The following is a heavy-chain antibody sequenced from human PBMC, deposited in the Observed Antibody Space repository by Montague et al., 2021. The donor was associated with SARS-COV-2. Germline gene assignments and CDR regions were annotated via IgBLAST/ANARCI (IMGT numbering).Heavy chain of an antibody. D-gene: IGHD5-12*01. CDR3: ARTHSGSWAHLDN. J-gene: IGHJ4*02. V-gene: IGHV4-61*02. CDR1: GGSISSGSYY. CDR2: IYTSGTT. Sequence: TLSLTCTVSGGSISSGSYYWGWIRQPAGKGLEWIGRIYTSGTTDYSFSLKSRVTISVDTSKNQFSLKLTSVTAADTAVYYCARTHSGSWAHLDNWGQGSLGTVAS.